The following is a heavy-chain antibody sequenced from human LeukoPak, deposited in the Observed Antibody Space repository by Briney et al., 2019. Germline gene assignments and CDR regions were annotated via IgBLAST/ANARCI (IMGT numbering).Heavy chain of an antibody. D-gene: IGHD3-22*01. V-gene: IGHV1-69*13. CDR1: GGTFSSYA. J-gene: IGHJ4*02. CDR2: IIPIFGTA. CDR3: ARDPTYYYDSSGYYHTFDY. Sequence: ASVKVSCKASGGTFSSYAISWVRQAPGQGLEWMGGIIPIFGTANYAQKFQGRVTITADESTSTAYMELSSLRSEDTAVYYCARDPTYYYDSSGYYHTFDYWGQGTLVTVSS.